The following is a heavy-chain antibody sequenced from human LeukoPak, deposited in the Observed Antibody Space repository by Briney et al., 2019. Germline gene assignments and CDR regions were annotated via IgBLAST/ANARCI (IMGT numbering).Heavy chain of an antibody. CDR3: ARSRAFNSGAFDP. V-gene: IGHV4-61*08. Sequence: SETLSLTCTVSGGSISSGGYYWSWIRQHPGKGLEWIGYIYYSGSTYYNPSLESRVTISVDTSKNQFSLRLNSVTAADTAVYYCARSRAFNSGAFDPWGQGSLVTVSS. J-gene: IGHJ5*02. D-gene: IGHD1-26*01. CDR2: IYYSGST. CDR1: GGSISSGGYY.